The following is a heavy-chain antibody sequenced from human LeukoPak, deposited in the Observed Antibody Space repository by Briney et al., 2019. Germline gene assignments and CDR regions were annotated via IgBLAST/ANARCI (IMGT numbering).Heavy chain of an antibody. Sequence: PSETLSLTCTVSGGSISSSNYYWGWIRQPPGQGLEWIGSIYYSGSTYYNPSLKSRVTISVDTSKNQFSLKLSSVTAADTAVYYCARSRAYCGGDCYPYAFDIWGQGTMVTVSS. CDR3: ARSRAYCGGDCYPYAFDI. CDR1: GGSISSSNYY. V-gene: IGHV4-39*01. D-gene: IGHD2-21*02. CDR2: IYYSGST. J-gene: IGHJ3*02.